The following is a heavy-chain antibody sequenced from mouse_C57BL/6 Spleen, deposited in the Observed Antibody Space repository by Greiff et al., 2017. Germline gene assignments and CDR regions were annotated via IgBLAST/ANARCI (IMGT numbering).Heavy chain of an antibody. CDR3: ARDYYGSSLDY. D-gene: IGHD1-1*01. J-gene: IGHJ2*01. CDR2: INPSNGGT. Sequence: QVHVKQPGTELVEPGASVKLSCKASGYTFTSYWMHWVKQRPGQGLEWIGNINPSNGGTNYNEKFKSKATLTVDKSSSTAYMQLSSLTSEDSAVYYCARDYYGSSLDYWGQGTTLTVSS. CDR1: GYTFTSYW. V-gene: IGHV1-53*01.